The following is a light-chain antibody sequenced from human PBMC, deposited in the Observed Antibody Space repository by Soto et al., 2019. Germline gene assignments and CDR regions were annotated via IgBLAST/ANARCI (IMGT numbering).Light chain of an antibody. CDR2: DAS. CDR1: QSVSNY. V-gene: IGKV3-11*01. Sequence: PGERATLSCRASQSVSNYLAWYQHKPGQAPRLLIYDASNRATGVPARFSGSGSGTDFTLTISSLEPEDLAVYYCQQRGSWPPFTFGPGTKVDIK. J-gene: IGKJ3*01. CDR3: QQRGSWPPFT.